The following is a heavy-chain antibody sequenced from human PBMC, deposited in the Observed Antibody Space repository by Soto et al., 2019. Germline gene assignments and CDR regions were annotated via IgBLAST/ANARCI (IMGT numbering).Heavy chain of an antibody. CDR3: ARVSSGLYYDSSFYFDY. CDR1: GGTFSSYG. D-gene: IGHD3-22*01. CDR2: IIPIVGCT. J-gene: IGHJ4*02. V-gene: IGHV1-2*02. Sequence: VKVFCNASGGTFSSYGISWVRQAPGQGLESTGWIIPIVGCTNYAQKFQGRVTMTRDTCISTAYMELSRLRSGDTAVYYCARVSSGLYYDSSFYFDYWGQGTLVTASS.